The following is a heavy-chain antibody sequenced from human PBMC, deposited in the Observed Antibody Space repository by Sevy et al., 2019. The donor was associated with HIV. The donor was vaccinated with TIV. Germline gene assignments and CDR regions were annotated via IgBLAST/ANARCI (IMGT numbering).Heavy chain of an antibody. CDR3: ARAPPVRSGDDSLNWFDP. CDR2: IYYTGST. Sequence: SETPSLTCTVSGGSISAYYWSWIRQPPGKGLEYLGYIYYTGSTNYNPSLKSRVTISVDTSKNQFSLKLSSVTAADTAAYYCARAPPVRSGDDSLNWFDPWGQGTLVTVSS. CDR1: GGSISAYY. V-gene: IGHV4-59*01. D-gene: IGHD5-12*01. J-gene: IGHJ5*02.